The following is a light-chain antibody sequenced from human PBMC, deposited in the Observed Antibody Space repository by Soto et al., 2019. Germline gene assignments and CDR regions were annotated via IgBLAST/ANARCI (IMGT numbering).Light chain of an antibody. CDR2: AAS. Sequence: AIPMTQSPSSLSASVGDRVTISCRASQVIGNDLAWYQQKPGKAPRLLIFAASNLQSGVPSRFSGSGSGTDFTLTISSLQPEDFATYYCLQFYNFSWTFGQGTKVEIK. J-gene: IGKJ1*01. V-gene: IGKV1-6*01. CDR3: LQFYNFSWT. CDR1: QVIGND.